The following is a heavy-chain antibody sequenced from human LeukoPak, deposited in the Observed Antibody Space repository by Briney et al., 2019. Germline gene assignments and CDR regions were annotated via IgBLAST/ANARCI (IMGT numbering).Heavy chain of an antibody. V-gene: IGHV3-23*01. CDR3: AKHRIITMIVVVITTLDY. D-gene: IGHD3-22*01. CDR1: GFTFSSYA. J-gene: IGHJ4*02. Sequence: GGSLRLSCAASGFTFSSYAMSWVRQAPWKGLEWVSGISGSGGSTYYADSVKGRFTISRDNSKNTLYLQMNSLRAEDTAVYYCAKHRIITMIVVVITTLDYWGQGTLVTVSS. CDR2: ISGSGGST.